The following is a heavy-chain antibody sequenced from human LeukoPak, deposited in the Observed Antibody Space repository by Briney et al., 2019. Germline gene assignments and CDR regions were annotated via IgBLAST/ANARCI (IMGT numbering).Heavy chain of an antibody. V-gene: IGHV4-34*01. D-gene: IGHD3-22*01. J-gene: IGHJ4*02. CDR3: ARARNYYDSSGYYKSPKYYFDY. CDR1: GGSFSGYY. CDR2: INHSGST. Sequence: SETLSLTCAVYGGSFSGYYWSWIRQPPGKGLEWIGEINHSGSTNYNPSLKSRVTISVDTSKNQFSLKLSSVTAADTAVYYCARARNYYDSSGYYKSPKYYFDYWGQGTLVTVSS.